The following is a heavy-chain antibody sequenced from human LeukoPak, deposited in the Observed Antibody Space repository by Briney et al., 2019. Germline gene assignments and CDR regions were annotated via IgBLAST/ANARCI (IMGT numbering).Heavy chain of an antibody. J-gene: IGHJ6*03. CDR2: IYTSGST. CDR1: GYSISSGYY. CDR3: ARGSRHYYYYYMDV. Sequence: SETLSLTCTVSGYSISSGYYWSWIRQPAGKGLEWIGRIYTSGSTNYNPSLKSRVTMSVDTSKNQFSLKLSSVTAADTAVYYCARGSRHYYYYYMDVWGKGTTVTISS. V-gene: IGHV4-4*07.